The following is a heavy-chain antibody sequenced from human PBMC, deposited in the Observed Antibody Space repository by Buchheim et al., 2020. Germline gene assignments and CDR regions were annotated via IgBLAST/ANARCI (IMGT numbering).Heavy chain of an antibody. Sequence: QVQLVESGGGVVQPGRSLRLSCAASGFTFSSYAMHWVRQAPGKGLEWVAVISYDGSNKYYADSVKGRFTISRDNSKNTLYLQMNSRRAEDTAVYYCARASSSIYDYVWGSYDHGMDVWGQGTT. D-gene: IGHD3-16*01. CDR1: GFTFSSYA. CDR3: ARASSSIYDYVWGSYDHGMDV. J-gene: IGHJ6*02. V-gene: IGHV3-30-3*01. CDR2: ISYDGSNK.